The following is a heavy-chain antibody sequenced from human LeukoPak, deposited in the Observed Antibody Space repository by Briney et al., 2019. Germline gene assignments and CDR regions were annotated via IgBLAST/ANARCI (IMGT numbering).Heavy chain of an antibody. CDR1: GGSISSSSYY. Sequence: SETLSLTCTVSGGSISSSSYYWSWIRQRPGKGLEWIGYIYRTGSTYYNPSLKSRVTMSVDTSRNQFSLKLNSVTAADTAVYYCARDVLRWGQGTLVTVSP. J-gene: IGHJ4*02. CDR2: IYRTGST. CDR3: ARDVLR. V-gene: IGHV4-31*03.